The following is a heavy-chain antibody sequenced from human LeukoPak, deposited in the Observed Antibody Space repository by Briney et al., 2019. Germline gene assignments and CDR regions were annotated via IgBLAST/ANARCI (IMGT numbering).Heavy chain of an antibody. D-gene: IGHD1-26*01. CDR1: GFTLSTYG. V-gene: IGHV3-21*01. Sequence: GGSLRLSCAASGFTLSTYGMNWVRQAPGKGLEWVSSISSSGSYIYDADSVKGRFTISRDNVKNSVFLQMNTPRAEDTAVYYCTRGMKTSAPYYYYYYMDVWGTGTTVTVSS. CDR2: ISSSGSYI. CDR3: TRGMKTSAPYYYYYYMDV. J-gene: IGHJ6*03.